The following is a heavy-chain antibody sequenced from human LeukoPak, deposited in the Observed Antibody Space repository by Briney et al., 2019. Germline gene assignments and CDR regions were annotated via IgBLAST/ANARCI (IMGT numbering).Heavy chain of an antibody. CDR2: IIPIFGTA. CDR1: GYTFTGYY. Sequence: ASVKVSCKASGYTFTGYYMHWVRQAPGQGLEWMGRIIPIFGTANYAQKFQGRVTITTDESTSTAYMELSSLRSEDTAVYYCARDSAVWSGSFVYYFDYWGQGTLVTVSS. V-gene: IGHV1-69*05. D-gene: IGHD1-26*01. CDR3: ARDSAVWSGSFVYYFDY. J-gene: IGHJ4*02.